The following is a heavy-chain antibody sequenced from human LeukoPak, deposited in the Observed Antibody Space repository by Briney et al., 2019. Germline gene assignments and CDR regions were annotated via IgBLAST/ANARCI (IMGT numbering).Heavy chain of an antibody. Sequence: GGSLRLSCTASGFTFGDYAMSWFRQAPGKGLEGVGFIRSKAYGGTTEYAASVKGRFTISRDDSKSIAYLQMNSLKTEDTAVYYCTRGRGYSGSYSDYWGQGTLVTVCS. J-gene: IGHJ4*02. V-gene: IGHV3-49*03. CDR3: TRGRGYSGSYSDY. CDR2: IRSKAYGGTT. CDR1: GFTFGDYA. D-gene: IGHD1-26*01.